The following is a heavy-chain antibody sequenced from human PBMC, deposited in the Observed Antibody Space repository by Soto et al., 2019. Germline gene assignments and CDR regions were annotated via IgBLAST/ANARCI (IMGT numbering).Heavy chain of an antibody. Sequence: QVQLVQTGAEVKKPGTSVKVSCKASGGTFSSYAISWVRQAPGQGLELMGRIIPIFGTANYSQKLQGRVTITADASTRTAYLELSSLRSEDPAVYYCYLWFGESQGGYYYFGIDVWGQGTTVTDYS. V-gene: IGHV1-69*18. CDR2: IIPIFGTA. CDR1: GGTFSSYA. D-gene: IGHD3-10*01. CDR3: YLWFGESQGGYYYFGIDV. J-gene: IGHJ6*02.